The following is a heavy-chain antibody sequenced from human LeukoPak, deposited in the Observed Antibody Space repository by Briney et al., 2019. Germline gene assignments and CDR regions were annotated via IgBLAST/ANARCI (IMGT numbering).Heavy chain of an antibody. J-gene: IGHJ6*02. CDR1: GGSFSGYY. D-gene: IGHD1-7*01. CDR3: ARAPRRNWNYQVYYGMDV. CDR2: INHSGST. Sequence: SETLSLTCAVYGGSFSGYYWSWIRQPPGKGLEWIGEINHSGSTNYNPSLKSRVTISVDTSKNQFSLKLSSVTAADTAVYYCARAPRRNWNYQVYYGMDVWGQGTTVTVSS. V-gene: IGHV4-34*01.